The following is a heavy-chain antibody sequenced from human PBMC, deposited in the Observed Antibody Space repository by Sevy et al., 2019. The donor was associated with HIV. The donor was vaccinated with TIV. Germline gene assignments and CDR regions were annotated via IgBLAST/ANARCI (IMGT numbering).Heavy chain of an antibody. J-gene: IGHJ6*02. CDR3: ARGRRNWGLGGLDV. Sequence: GGSLRLSCAASGFTFSDSWMTWIRQAPGKGLEWVANIKEDGNERYYVDSVKGRFTLSRDNAKMSVYLELTSLRVEDSAIYYCARGRRNWGLGGLDVWGQWTTVTVSS. V-gene: IGHV3-7*01. CDR2: IKEDGNER. CDR1: GFTFSDSW. D-gene: IGHD3-16*01.